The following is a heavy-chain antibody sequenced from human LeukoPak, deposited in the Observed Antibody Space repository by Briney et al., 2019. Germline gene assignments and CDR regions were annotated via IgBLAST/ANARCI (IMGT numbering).Heavy chain of an antibody. Sequence: PGGSLRLSCAASGFTFSSYSMHWVRQAPGKGLEWVAVISYDGSNKYYADSVKGRFTISRDNSKNTLYLQMNSLRAEDTAVYYCAGGSDFDYWGQGTLVTVSS. CDR2: ISYDGSNK. CDR3: AGGSDFDY. V-gene: IGHV3-30*03. CDR1: GFTFSSYS. J-gene: IGHJ4*02. D-gene: IGHD3-16*01.